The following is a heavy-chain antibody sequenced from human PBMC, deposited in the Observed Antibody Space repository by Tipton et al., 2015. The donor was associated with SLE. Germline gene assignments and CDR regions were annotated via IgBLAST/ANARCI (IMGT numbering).Heavy chain of an antibody. V-gene: IGHV4-39*07. CDR2: IYYSGST. J-gene: IGHJ3*01. D-gene: IGHD2-21*02. CDR1: GGSISSSSYY. Sequence: TLSLTCTVSGGSISSSSYYWGWIRQPPGKGLEWIGSIYYSGSTYYNPSLKSRVTISVDTSKNQFSLKLTSVTAADTAVYYCARDYSFCGGDCYFRGAFDLWGQGTMVTVSS. CDR3: ARDYSFCGGDCYFRGAFDL.